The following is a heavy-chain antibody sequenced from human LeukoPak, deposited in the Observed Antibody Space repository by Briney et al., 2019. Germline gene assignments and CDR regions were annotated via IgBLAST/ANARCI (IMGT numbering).Heavy chain of an antibody. Sequence: GESLKISCKGSGYTFTTYWIGRVRQIPGKGLEWMGLVYPGDSDTRYSPSFQGQVTISADKSITTAYLQWSSLKASDTAVYYCARRPYFYDRGGAYYFDYWGQGTLVTVSS. D-gene: IGHD3-22*01. J-gene: IGHJ4*02. CDR3: ARRPYFYDRGGAYYFDY. CDR1: GYTFTTYW. CDR2: VYPGDSDT. V-gene: IGHV5-51*01.